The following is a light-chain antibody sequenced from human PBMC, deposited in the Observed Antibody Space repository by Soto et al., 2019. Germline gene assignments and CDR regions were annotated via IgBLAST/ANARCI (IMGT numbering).Light chain of an antibody. CDR3: SSYTSRSTYV. J-gene: IGLJ1*01. V-gene: IGLV2-14*01. CDR2: EVS. CDR1: SSDVGAYNY. Sequence: QSALTQPASVSGSPGQSITISCTGTSSDVGAYNYVSWYQQHPGKAPKVLIYEVSNRPAGVSHRFSGSKSGNTASLPISGLQAEDEADYYCSSYTSRSTYVFGIGTKLTVL.